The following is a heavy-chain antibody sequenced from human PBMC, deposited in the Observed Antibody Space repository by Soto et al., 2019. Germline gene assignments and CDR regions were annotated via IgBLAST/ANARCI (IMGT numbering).Heavy chain of an antibody. CDR1: GYTFTSYA. Sequence: QVQLVQSGAEVKKPGASVKVSCKASGYTFTSYAMHWVRQAPGQRHEWMGWINAGNGNTKYSQKFQGRVTITRDTSASTAYMELSSLRSEDTAVYYCARGFSGCDADWFDPWGQGTLVTVSS. CDR3: ARGFSGCDADWFDP. J-gene: IGHJ5*02. V-gene: IGHV1-3*01. D-gene: IGHD2-21*02. CDR2: INAGNGNT.